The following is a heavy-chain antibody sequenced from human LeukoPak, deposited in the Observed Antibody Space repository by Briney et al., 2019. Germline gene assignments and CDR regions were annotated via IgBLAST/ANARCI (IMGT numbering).Heavy chain of an antibody. CDR2: ISYDGSNK. V-gene: IGHV3-30*18. CDR1: GFTFSDSS. Sequence: GGSLRLSCAASGFTFSDSSMNWVRQAPGKGLEWVAVISYDGSNKYYADSVKGRFTISRDNSKNTLYLQMNSLRAEDTAVYYCAKPSFGELYPSHYFDYWGQGTLVTVSS. J-gene: IGHJ4*02. D-gene: IGHD3-10*01. CDR3: AKPSFGELYPSHYFDY.